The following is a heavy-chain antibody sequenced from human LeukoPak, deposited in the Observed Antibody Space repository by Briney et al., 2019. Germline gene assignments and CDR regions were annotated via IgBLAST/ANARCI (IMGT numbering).Heavy chain of an antibody. CDR3: ARERLAMVRGVIPKEAWGWFDP. D-gene: IGHD3-10*01. Sequence: SETLSLTCTVSGYSISSGYYWGWIRPPAGKGLEWIGRIYTSGNTNYNPSLKSLATISVDTSKNQFSVELSSVTAADTAVYYCARERLAMVRGVIPKEAWGWFDPWGQGTLVTVSS. CDR2: IYTSGNT. V-gene: IGHV4-61*02. CDR1: GYSISSGYY. J-gene: IGHJ5*02.